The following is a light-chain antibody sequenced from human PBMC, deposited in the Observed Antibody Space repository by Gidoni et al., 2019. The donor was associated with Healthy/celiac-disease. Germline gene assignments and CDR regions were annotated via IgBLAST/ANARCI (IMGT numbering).Light chain of an antibody. CDR1: SSDVGGYNY. CDR3: SSYAGSNFNWV. Sequence: QSALTQPPSASGSPGQPVTISCTGTSSDVGGYNYVSWYQQHPGKAPKRMIYEVSKRPSGVPDRFSGSKSGNTASLTVSGLQAEDEADYYCSSYAGSNFNWVFGGGTKLTVL. J-gene: IGLJ3*02. CDR2: EVS. V-gene: IGLV2-8*01.